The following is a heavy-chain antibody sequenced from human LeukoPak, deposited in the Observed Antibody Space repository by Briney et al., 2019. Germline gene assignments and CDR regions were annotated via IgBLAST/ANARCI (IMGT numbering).Heavy chain of an antibody. CDR1: GGSISSSSYY. D-gene: IGHD6-13*01. J-gene: IGHJ4*02. V-gene: IGHV4-39*01. CDR2: IYYSGST. CDR3: ARQSIAAAGTFQ. Sequence: SETLSLTCTVSGGSISSSSYYWGWIRQPPGKGLEWIGSIYYSGSTYYNPSLKSRVTISVDTSKNQFSLKLSSVTAADTAVYYCARQSIAAAGTFQWGQGTLVTVPS.